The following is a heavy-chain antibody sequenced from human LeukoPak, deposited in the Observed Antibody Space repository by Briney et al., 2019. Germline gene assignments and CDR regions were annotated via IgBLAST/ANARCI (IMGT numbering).Heavy chain of an antibody. Sequence: SETLSLTCAVSGVSTSSSYWSWIRQPPGKGLEWIGYIDYNGSTNYNPSLKSRVTISLDTSKNQFSLKLSSVTAADPAVYYCARGGGDFDYWGQGTLVTVSS. CDR2: IDYNGST. CDR1: GVSTSSSY. D-gene: IGHD3-16*01. J-gene: IGHJ4*02. V-gene: IGHV4-59*01. CDR3: ARGGGDFDY.